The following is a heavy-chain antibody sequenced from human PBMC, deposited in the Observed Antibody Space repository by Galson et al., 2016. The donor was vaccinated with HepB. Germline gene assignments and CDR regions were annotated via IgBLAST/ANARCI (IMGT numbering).Heavy chain of an antibody. Sequence: SLRLSCAASGLTFSSYAMSWVRQAPGKGLEWVSGVSGSGGGTYYGGSVKGRFNISSDNSKNTRYLDMSSLIVEDTAVYYCAKVLVGSARPGAFDSWGQGTLVTVSS. CDR2: VSGSGGGT. D-gene: IGHD6-6*01. CDR3: AKVLVGSARPGAFDS. J-gene: IGHJ4*02. CDR1: GLTFSSYA. V-gene: IGHV3-23*01.